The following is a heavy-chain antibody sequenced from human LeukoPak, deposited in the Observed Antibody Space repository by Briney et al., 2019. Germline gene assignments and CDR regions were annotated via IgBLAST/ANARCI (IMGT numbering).Heavy chain of an antibody. CDR3: ATDDVTTGTKTALGY. CDR1: GFTFTSST. J-gene: IGHJ4*02. D-gene: IGHD1-1*01. V-gene: IGHV1-58*01. Sequence: GTSVKVSCKASGFTFTSSTVQWVRQARGQGLERIGWIVVGSGNTNYAQKFQERVTINRDMSTSTAYMELSSLRSEDTAVYYCATDDVTTGTKTALGYWGQGTLVTVSS. CDR2: IVVGSGNT.